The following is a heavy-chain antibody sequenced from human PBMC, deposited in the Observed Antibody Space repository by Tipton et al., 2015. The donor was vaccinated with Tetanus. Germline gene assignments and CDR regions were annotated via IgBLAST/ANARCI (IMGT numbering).Heavy chain of an antibody. D-gene: IGHD2-2*01. CDR1: GYIFSINY. Sequence: QSGAEVKSPGASVKVSCKASGYIFSINYIHWVRQAPGHGLEWMGLINPGDGSTAYAQKFQDSVGMTGDTTTTTVNMELRSLSFEDTAVYYCARRSYCSSSRCFDAFDLWGQGTMVAVSS. J-gene: IGHJ3*01. CDR3: ARRSYCSSSRCFDAFDL. V-gene: IGHV1-46*01. CDR2: INPGDGST.